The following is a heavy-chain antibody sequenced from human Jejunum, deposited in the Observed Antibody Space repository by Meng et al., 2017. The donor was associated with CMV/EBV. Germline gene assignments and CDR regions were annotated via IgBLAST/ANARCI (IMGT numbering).Heavy chain of an antibody. V-gene: IGHV6-1*01. CDR3: ARDWGDVRGGFDF. J-gene: IGHJ4*02. CDR1: GDSVSSNSAA. D-gene: IGHD3-10*02. CDR2: TYYRSKYYN. Sequence: QDQLQQSGPGLVKPPQTLSLTCAISGDSVSSNSAAWNWIRQSPSRGLEWLGRTYYRSKYYNDYALSVKSRITINPDTSKNQFSLQLNSVTPEDTAIYYCARDWGDVRGGFDFWGQGTLVTVSS.